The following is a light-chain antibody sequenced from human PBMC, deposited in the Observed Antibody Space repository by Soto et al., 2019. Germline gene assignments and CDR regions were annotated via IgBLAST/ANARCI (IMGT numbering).Light chain of an antibody. J-gene: IGLJ1*01. V-gene: IGLV2-14*03. CDR3: SSYSTTNTLV. CDR2: EVN. Sequence: QSALTQPASVSGSPGQSVTISCTGASSDVGGSDHVSWYQQHPGKAPKLILYEVNNRPSGVSKRFSGSKSGNTASLIISGLQADDEAEYFCSSYSTTNTLVFGSGTTLTVL. CDR1: SSDVGGSDH.